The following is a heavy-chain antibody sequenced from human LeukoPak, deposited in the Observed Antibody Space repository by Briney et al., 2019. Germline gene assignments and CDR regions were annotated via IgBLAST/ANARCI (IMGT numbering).Heavy chain of an antibody. D-gene: IGHD3-10*01. V-gene: IGHV1-69*13. J-gene: IGHJ5*02. CDR2: IVAVFGTA. CDR1: GGTFSSYA. CDR3: ARLWFGEFSRFDP. Sequence: ASVKVSCKASGGTFSSYAISWVRQAPGQGLEWMGGIVAVFGTAKYAQKLQGRVTITADESTSTAYMELSSLRSEDTAVYYCARLWFGEFSRFDPWGQGTLVTVSS.